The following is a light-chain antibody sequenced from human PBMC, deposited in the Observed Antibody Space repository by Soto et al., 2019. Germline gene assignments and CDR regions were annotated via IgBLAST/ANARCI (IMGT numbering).Light chain of an antibody. CDR1: QDIANF. Sequence: DIQMTQSPSSLSASVGDRVSITCRASQDIANFLAWYQHKPGKVPTLLIYAASTLQSGVPSRFSGSASGTDFTLTISSLQPEDVATYDCQKYNSPPRTFGQGTKVEV. CDR3: QKYNSPPRT. V-gene: IGKV1-27*01. CDR2: AAS. J-gene: IGKJ1*01.